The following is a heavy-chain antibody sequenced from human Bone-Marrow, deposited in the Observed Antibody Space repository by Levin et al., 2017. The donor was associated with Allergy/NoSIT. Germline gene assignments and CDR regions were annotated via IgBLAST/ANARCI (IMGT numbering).Heavy chain of an antibody. D-gene: IGHD2-8*01. CDR3: AAVFQGCTNGVCYRDY. Sequence: KISCKASGFTFTSSAVQWVRQARGQRLEWIGWIVVGSGNTNYAQKFQERVTITRDMSTSTAYMELSSLRSEDTAVYYCAAVFQGCTNGVCYRDYWGQGTLVTVSS. V-gene: IGHV1-58*01. CDR1: GFTFTSSA. CDR2: IVVGSGNT. J-gene: IGHJ4*02.